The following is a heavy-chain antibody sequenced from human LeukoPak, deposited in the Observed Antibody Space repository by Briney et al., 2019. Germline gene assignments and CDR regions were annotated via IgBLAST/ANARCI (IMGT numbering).Heavy chain of an antibody. CDR3: ARQYGSGRRPYYFDY. J-gene: IGHJ4*02. V-gene: IGHV3-23*01. CDR2: ISGSGVST. D-gene: IGHD3-10*01. CDR1: GFTFSSYA. Sequence: PGGSLRLSCAASGFTFSSYALSWVRQAPGKGLDWVSAISGSGVSTYYADSAEGRFTISRDNSKNTLYLQMNSLRAEDTAVYYCARQYGSGRRPYYFDYWGQGTLVTVSS.